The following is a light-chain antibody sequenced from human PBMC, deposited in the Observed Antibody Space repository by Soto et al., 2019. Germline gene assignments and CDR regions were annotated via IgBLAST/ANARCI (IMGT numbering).Light chain of an antibody. Sequence: QSFLTQPASVSRSPGQSITISCTGTSSDGGGYNYVSWYQQHPGKAPKIIIYEVTNRPSGVSNRFSGSKSGNTASLTISGLQAEDDADYYCSSFTSRFTFNYIFGTGTKVIVL. J-gene: IGLJ1*01. V-gene: IGLV2-14*01. CDR2: EVT. CDR1: SSDGGGYNY. CDR3: SSFTSRFTFNYI.